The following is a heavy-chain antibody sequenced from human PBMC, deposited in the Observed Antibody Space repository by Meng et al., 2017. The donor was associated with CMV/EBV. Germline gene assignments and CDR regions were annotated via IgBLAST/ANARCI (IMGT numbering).Heavy chain of an antibody. D-gene: IGHD3-3*01. CDR1: GGSISSGDYY. CDR3: ARDNRRGGVDY. Sequence: VQPQVAGPGLVKPSQTLSLTCTVSGGSISSGDYYWSWSRQPPGKGLEWIGYIYYSGSTYYNPSLKSRVTISVDTSKNQFSLKLSSVTAADTAVYYCARDNRRGGVDYWGQGTLVTVSS. V-gene: IGHV4-30-4*08. CDR2: IYYSGST. J-gene: IGHJ4*02.